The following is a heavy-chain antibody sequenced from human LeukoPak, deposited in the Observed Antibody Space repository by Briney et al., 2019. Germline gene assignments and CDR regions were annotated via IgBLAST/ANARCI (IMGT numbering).Heavy chain of an antibody. CDR3: ARVGNTLQFDY. CDR2: ISSSGSAM. D-gene: IGHD2/OR15-2a*01. J-gene: IGHJ4*02. CDR1: GFTFSTYN. V-gene: IGHV3-48*01. Sequence: GGSLRLSCEASGFTFSTYNMNWVRQAPGKDLEWVSYISSSGSAMYYTDSVKGRFTISRDNAKNSLYLQMNSLRAEDTAVYYCARVGNTLQFDYWGQGTLVTVSS.